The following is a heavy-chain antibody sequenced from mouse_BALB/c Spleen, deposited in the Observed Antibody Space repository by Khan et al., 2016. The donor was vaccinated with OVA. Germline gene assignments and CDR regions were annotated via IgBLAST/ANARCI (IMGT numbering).Heavy chain of an antibody. CDR3: ARKSTRASY. J-gene: IGHJ2*01. CDR2: INPSSGYT. V-gene: IGHV1-4*01. CDR1: GYTFTSYT. D-gene: IGHD3-1*01. Sequence: VKLMESGAELVKPGASVKMSCKASGYTFTSYTMHWVKQRPGQGLEWIGYINPSSGYTKYNQKFKDKATLTADKSSSTAYMQLSSLTSEDSAVYYCARKSTRASYWGQGTPLTVSS.